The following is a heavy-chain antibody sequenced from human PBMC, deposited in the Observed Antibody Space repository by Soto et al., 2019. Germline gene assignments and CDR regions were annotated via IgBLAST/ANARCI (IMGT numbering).Heavy chain of an antibody. Sequence: QVPLVQSGAEVKKPGASVKVSCKASGYTFTSYDINWVRQATGQGLEWMGWMNPNSGNTGYAQKFQGRVTKTRNTSISTAYMELSSLRSEDTAVYYCARGCGSCYSDAFDIWGQGTMVTVSS. J-gene: IGHJ3*02. V-gene: IGHV1-8*01. D-gene: IGHD2-15*01. CDR1: GYTFTSYD. CDR3: ARGCGSCYSDAFDI. CDR2: MNPNSGNT.